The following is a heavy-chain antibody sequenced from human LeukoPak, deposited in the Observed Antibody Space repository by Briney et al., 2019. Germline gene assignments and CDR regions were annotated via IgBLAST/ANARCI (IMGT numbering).Heavy chain of an antibody. J-gene: IGHJ4*02. CDR3: ASSNEFYYDTGTYVDY. Sequence: GGSLRLSCAASGFTFSSYWMSWVRPAPGKGLEWVANIKQDGSDKYYVDSVKGRFTISRDNAKNSLYLQMNSLRAEDTAVYYCASSNEFYYDTGTYVDYWGQGTLVTVSS. D-gene: IGHD3-22*01. CDR1: GFTFSSYW. V-gene: IGHV3-7*01. CDR2: IKQDGSDK.